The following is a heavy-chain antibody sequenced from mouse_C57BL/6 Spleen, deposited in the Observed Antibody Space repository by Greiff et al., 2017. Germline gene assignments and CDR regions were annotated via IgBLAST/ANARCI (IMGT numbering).Heavy chain of an antibody. J-gene: IGHJ4*01. CDR1: GFTFTDYY. CDR3: ASSAYYSNYVEALDY. CDR2: IRNKANGYTT. D-gene: IGHD2-5*01. V-gene: IGHV7-3*01. Sequence: EVKLMESGGGLVQPGGSLSLSCAASGFTFTDYYMSWVRQPPGKALEWLGFIRNKANGYTTEYSASVKGRFTISRDNSQSILYLQMNALIAEDSATYYCASSAYYSNYVEALDYWGQGTSVTVSS.